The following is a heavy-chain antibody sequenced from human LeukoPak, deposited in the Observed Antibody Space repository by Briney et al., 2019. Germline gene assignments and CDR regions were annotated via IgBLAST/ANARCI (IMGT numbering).Heavy chain of an antibody. V-gene: IGHV3-21*01. CDR3: ARGHYDVLAASYKWTPDY. D-gene: IGHD3-9*01. CDR1: GFTFNTFN. CDR2: ITCGGDYI. J-gene: IGHJ4*02. Sequence: GGSLRLSCAASGFTFNTFNMNWVRQAPGKGLEWVSSITCGGDYIYYPDSVKGRFTTSRDNAKNSLSLQLNSLRVEDTAVYYCARGHYDVLAASYKWTPDYWGQGTLVTVSS.